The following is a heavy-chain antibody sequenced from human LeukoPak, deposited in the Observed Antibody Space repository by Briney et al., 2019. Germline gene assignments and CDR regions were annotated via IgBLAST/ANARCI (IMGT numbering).Heavy chain of an antibody. Sequence: GGSLRLSCAASGFTFSSYAMSWVRQAPGKGLEWVSAISSSAYNTHYADSVKGRFTISRDNSKNTLYLQMNSLRAEDTAVYYCAKAVGFFGYDAFDIWGRGTMVTVS. CDR3: AKAVGFFGYDAFDI. V-gene: IGHV3-23*01. CDR2: ISSSAYNT. J-gene: IGHJ3*02. D-gene: IGHD6-25*01. CDR1: GFTFSSYA.